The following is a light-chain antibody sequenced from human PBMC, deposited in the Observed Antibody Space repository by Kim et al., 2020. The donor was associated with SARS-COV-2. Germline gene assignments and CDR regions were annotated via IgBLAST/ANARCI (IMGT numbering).Light chain of an antibody. CDR3: QQYDQWPRT. J-gene: IGKJ2*01. CDR2: DAS. V-gene: IGKV3-15*01. CDR1: QSISTN. Sequence: VFPGERATLSCRASQSISTNLAWYQQKPDQAPRLLMYDASTRATGFPARFSGSGSGTEFTLTISSLQSEDFAVYYCQQYDQWPRTFGQGTKLEI.